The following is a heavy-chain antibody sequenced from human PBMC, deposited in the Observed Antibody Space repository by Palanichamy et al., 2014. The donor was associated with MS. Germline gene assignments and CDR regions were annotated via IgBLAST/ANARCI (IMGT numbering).Heavy chain of an antibody. V-gene: IGHV3-72*01. J-gene: IGHJ4*02. CDR3: AGVIVGPAAFDY. Sequence: GLEWVGRTRNEANSYTTEYAASVKGRFSISRDDSKNSLYLQMNSLKTEDTAVYYCAGVIVGPAAFDYWGQGTLVTVSS. D-gene: IGHD1-26*01. CDR2: TRNEANSYTT.